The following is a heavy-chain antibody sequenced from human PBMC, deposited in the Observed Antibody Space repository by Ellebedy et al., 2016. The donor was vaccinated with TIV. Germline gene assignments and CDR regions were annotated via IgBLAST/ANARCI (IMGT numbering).Heavy chain of an antibody. CDR1: GYTFTTYG. V-gene: IGHV1-18*04. Sequence: AASVKVSCKASGYTFTTYGISWVRQAPGQGLEWMGWISTYNGITKFAQKFQGRVTMTTDTSTSTAYQELRSLISDDTAVYYCSRAQYRHGRFDSWGQGTLVTVSS. CDR3: SRAQYRHGRFDS. D-gene: IGHD2-2*02. CDR2: ISTYNGIT. J-gene: IGHJ5*01.